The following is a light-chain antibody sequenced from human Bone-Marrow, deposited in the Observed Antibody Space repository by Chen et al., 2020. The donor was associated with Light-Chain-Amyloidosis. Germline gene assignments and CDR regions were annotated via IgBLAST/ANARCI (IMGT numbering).Light chain of an antibody. CDR1: DLPTKY. J-gene: IGLJ2*01. V-gene: IGLV3-25*03. CDR2: RET. Sequence: SYELTQPPSVSVSPGQTARITCSGEDLPTKYAYWYQQKPGQAPVLVIHRETERSSGISERFSGSSSGTTATLTISGVQAEDGADYRCQSADSSGTYEVIFGGGTKLTVL. CDR3: QSADSSGTYEVI.